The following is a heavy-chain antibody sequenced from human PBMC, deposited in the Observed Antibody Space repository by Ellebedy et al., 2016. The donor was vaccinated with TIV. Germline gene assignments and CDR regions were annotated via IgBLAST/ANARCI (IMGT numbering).Heavy chain of an antibody. Sequence: MPSETLSLTCTVSGGPISSSSYYWGWIRQPPGKGLERIGSIYYSGSTYYNPSLKIRVTISVDTSKNQFSLKLSSVTAADTAVYYCARPDGIQYYYWGQGTLVTVSS. V-gene: IGHV4-39*01. CDR1: GGPISSSSYY. CDR3: ARPDGIQYYY. J-gene: IGHJ4*02. CDR2: IYYSGST. D-gene: IGHD6-13*01.